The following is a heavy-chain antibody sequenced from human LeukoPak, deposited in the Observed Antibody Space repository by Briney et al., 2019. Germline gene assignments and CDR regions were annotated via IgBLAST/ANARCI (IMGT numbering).Heavy chain of an antibody. CDR1: GYSFTSYW. J-gene: IGHJ6*03. CDR3: ASSSGSYGYYYYYYMDV. Sequence: PGESLKISCKGSGYSFTSYWIGWVRQMPGKGLEWMGIIYPGDSDTRYSPSFQGQVTISADKSISTAYLQWSSLKASDTAMYYCASSSGSYGYYYYYYMDVWGKGTTVTVSS. D-gene: IGHD1-26*01. V-gene: IGHV5-51*01. CDR2: IYPGDSDT.